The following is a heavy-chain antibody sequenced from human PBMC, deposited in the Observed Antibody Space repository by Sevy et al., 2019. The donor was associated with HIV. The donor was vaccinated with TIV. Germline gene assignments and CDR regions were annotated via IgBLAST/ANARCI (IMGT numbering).Heavy chain of an antibody. V-gene: IGHV3-30-3*01. CDR3: TRDAGYSTGWYPSDY. CDR1: GFGVSTHA. J-gene: IGHJ4*02. CDR2: ISYDGSSK. Sequence: GGSLRLSCAASGFGVSTHAMHWVRQAPGKGLEWVALISYDGSSKYYADSVKGRLTISRDNSKNTLYLQMSSLRPDDTAVYYCTRDAGYSTGWYPSDYWGQGTLVTVSS. D-gene: IGHD6-19*01.